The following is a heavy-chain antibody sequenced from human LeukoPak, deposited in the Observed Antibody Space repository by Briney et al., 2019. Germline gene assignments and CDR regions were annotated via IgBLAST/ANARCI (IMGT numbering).Heavy chain of an antibody. CDR2: ISPNGDI. CDR3: AGTLRRFLEWSYFDY. V-gene: IGHV1-18*04. Sequence: ASVKVPCKASGYSFSRYGISWVRQVPGQGLEWMGWISPNGDINRAQKFQGRVTMTRDTSTNTAYMEMKSLTSDDTAVYYCAGTLRRFLEWSYFDYWGQGTLVTVSS. J-gene: IGHJ4*02. CDR1: GYSFSRYG. D-gene: IGHD3-3*01.